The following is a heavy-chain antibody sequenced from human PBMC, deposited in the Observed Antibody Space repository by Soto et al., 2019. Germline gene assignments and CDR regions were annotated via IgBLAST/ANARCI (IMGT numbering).Heavy chain of an antibody. CDR3: ASQYLGRSSSSSFDP. CDR2: IYYIGRA. V-gene: IGHV4-59*01. CDR1: GGSINNYY. Sequence: PSETLSLTCTVSGGSINNYYWSWIRQPPGKGLEWIGYIYYIGRANYNPSLTSRVTMSLDTSKTQFSLKLSSVTTADTAVYYCASQYLGRSSSSSFDPWGQGTLVTVSS. D-gene: IGHD6-6*01. J-gene: IGHJ5*02.